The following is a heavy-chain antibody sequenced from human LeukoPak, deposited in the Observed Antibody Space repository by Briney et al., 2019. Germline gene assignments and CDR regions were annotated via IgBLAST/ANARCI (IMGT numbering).Heavy chain of an antibody. CDR2: IIPIFGIA. CDR1: GGTFSSYA. CDR3: ASQYSSSVDYYYYDMDV. Sequence: EASVKVSCKASGGTFSSYAISWVRQAPGQGLEWMGSIIPIFGIANYAQKFQGGVTIIADKYTGTAYMELSSLRSEDTAVYYCASQYSSSVDYYYYDMDVWGQGTTVTVSS. V-gene: IGHV1-69*04. D-gene: IGHD6-6*01. J-gene: IGHJ6*02.